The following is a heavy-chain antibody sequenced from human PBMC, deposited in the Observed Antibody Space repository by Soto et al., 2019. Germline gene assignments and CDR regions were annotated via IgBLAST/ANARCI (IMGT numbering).Heavy chain of an antibody. D-gene: IGHD3-9*01. V-gene: IGHV1-69*13. Sequence: SVKVSCKASGGTFSSYAISWVRQAPGQGLEWMGGIIPIFGTANYAQKFQGRVTITADESTSTAYMELSSLRSEDTAVYYCARTPGDILTGYYRELWFDPWGQGTLVTVSS. CDR3: ARTPGDILTGYYRELWFDP. CDR1: GGTFSSYA. J-gene: IGHJ5*02. CDR2: IIPIFGTA.